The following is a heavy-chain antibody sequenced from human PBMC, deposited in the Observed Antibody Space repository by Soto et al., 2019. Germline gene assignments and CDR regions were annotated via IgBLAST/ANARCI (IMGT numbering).Heavy chain of an antibody. CDR1: GFTFSNAW. J-gene: IGHJ5*02. Sequence: NPGGSLRLSCAASGFTFSNAWMSWVRQAPGKGLEWVGRIKSKTDGGTTDYAAPVKGRFTISRDDSKNTLYLQMNSLKTEDTAVYYCTTDPEMNYDFWSGSNWFDPWGQGTLVTVSS. D-gene: IGHD3-3*01. V-gene: IGHV3-15*01. CDR3: TTDPEMNYDFWSGSNWFDP. CDR2: IKSKTDGGTT.